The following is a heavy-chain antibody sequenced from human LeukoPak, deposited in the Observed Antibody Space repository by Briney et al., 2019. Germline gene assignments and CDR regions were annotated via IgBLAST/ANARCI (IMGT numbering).Heavy chain of an antibody. D-gene: IGHD2-2*01. J-gene: IGHJ4*02. CDR3: ARDLRGIVVVPAAILDY. Sequence: GGSLRLSCAASGFSFSSYGMHWVRQAPGKGLEWVAFIWNDGSNKYYADSVKGRFAISRDNPKNTLYLQMNSLRAEDTAVYYCARDLRGIVVVPAAILDYWGQGTLVTVSS. CDR1: GFSFSSYG. V-gene: IGHV3-33*01. CDR2: IWNDGSNK.